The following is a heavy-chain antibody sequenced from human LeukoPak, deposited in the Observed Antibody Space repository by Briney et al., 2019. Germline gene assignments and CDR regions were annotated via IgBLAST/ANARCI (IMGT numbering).Heavy chain of an antibody. Sequence: GGSLRLSCAASGFSFSRYYMSWVRQAPGKGLEWVSVLFSGGDTYCADSVKDRFSISRDSSRETLFLQMNSLRADDTAVYYCARQGYDSGFDYWGHGTMVTVSS. D-gene: IGHD5-12*01. CDR1: GFSFSRYY. CDR3: ARQGYDSGFDY. J-gene: IGHJ4*01. V-gene: IGHV3-66*04. CDR2: LFSGGDT.